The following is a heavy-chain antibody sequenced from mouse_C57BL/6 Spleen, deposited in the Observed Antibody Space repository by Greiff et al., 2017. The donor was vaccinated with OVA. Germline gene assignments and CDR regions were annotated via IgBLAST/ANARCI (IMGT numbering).Heavy chain of an antibody. J-gene: IGHJ1*03. CDR2: INPGSGGT. V-gene: IGHV1-54*01. D-gene: IGHD1-1*01. Sequence: QVQLQQSGPELVRPGTSVKVSCKASGYAFTNYLIEWVKQRPGQGLEWIGVINPGSGGTNYNEKFKGKATLTADKSSSTAYMQLSSLTSEDSAVYFCARSSDYYGSSEWYFDVWGTGTTVTVSS. CDR1: GYAFTNYL. CDR3: ARSSDYYGSSEWYFDV.